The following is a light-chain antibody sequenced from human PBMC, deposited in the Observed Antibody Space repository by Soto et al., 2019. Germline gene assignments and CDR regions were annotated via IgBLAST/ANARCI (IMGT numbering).Light chain of an antibody. CDR1: QGVSSSY. V-gene: IGKV3-20*01. CDR3: QEYCSSPRT. CDR2: GAS. Sequence: EIVLTQSPGALSLSPGERATLSCGASQGVSSSYLAWYQQKPGQAPRLLIYGASTRDTGIPDRFSGGGSETDFTLTISRLEPEDFEVYYCQEYCSSPRTFGQRTKVESK. J-gene: IGKJ1*01.